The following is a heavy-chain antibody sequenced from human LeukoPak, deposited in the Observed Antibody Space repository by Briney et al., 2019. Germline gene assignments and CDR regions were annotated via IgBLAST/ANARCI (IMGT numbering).Heavy chain of an antibody. Sequence: GGSLRLSCSASGFIFSTYAMNWVRQAPGKGLEWVAVISYDGNNRDYADSVKGRFTISRDNSENTLHLQMNSLRAEDTAVYYCARDSSSSWDGYMDVWGKGTTVTVSS. CDR3: ARDSSSSWDGYMDV. J-gene: IGHJ6*03. D-gene: IGHD6-13*01. CDR1: GFIFSTYA. V-gene: IGHV3-30-3*01. CDR2: ISYDGNNR.